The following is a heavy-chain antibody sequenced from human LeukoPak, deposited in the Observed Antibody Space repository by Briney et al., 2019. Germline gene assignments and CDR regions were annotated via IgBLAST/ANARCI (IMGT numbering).Heavy chain of an antibody. CDR3: ASYCSGGSCYSGKRYFDY. V-gene: IGHV3-7*01. D-gene: IGHD2-15*01. J-gene: IGHJ4*02. Sequence: PGGSLRLSCAVSGFTFSNFWMSWVRQAPGRGLEWVANIHPEGNEKYHVESVKGRFTISRDNAENLLFLQMNGLRAEDTAVYYCASYCSGGSCYSGKRYFDYWGQGTLVTVSS. CDR1: GFTFSNFW. CDR2: IHPEGNEK.